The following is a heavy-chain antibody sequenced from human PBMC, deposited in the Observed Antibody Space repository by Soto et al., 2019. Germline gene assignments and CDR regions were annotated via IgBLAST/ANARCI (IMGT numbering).Heavy chain of an antibody. CDR2: MNQGGNEK. V-gene: IGHV3-7*01. CDR1: GFTFSNYW. Sequence: EVQLVESGGNLVQPGGSLRLSCAATGFTFSNYWMSWVRQAPGRGLEWVANMNQGGNEKFYVDSVKGRFTISRDNAKNSLYLQMNGLGADDTAVYYCARDTSGYDGGSFDYWGQGTLVTVSS. CDR3: ARDTSGYDGGSFDY. D-gene: IGHD5-12*01. J-gene: IGHJ4*02.